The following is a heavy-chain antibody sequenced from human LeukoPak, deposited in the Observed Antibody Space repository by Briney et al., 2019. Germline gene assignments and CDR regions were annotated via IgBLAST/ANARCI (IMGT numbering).Heavy chain of an antibody. V-gene: IGHV3-7*01. CDR3: ARVSPNTVTTLQYFDY. J-gene: IGHJ4*02. Sequence: GGSLRLSCAASGFTFSSYWMHWVRQAPGKGLVWVRQAPGKGLEWVANIKQDGSEKYYVDSVKGRFTISRDNAKNSLYLRMNSLRAEDTAVYYCARVSPNTVTTLQYFDYWGQGTLVTVSS. CDR1: GFTFSSYW. CDR2: IKQDGSEK. D-gene: IGHD4-17*01.